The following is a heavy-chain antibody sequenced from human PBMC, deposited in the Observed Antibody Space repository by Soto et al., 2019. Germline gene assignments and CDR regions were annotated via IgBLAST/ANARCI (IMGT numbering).Heavy chain of an antibody. D-gene: IGHD3-3*01. CDR1: GGSISSYY. V-gene: IGHV4-59*01. CDR3: ARDRGHDFWSGYYDY. CDR2: IYYSGST. Sequence: QVQLQESGPGLVKPSETLSLTCTVSGGSISSYYWSWIRQPRGKGLEWIGYIYYSGSTNYNPSLKSRVTISVDTSKNQFSLKLSSVTAADTAVYYCARDRGHDFWSGYYDYWGQGTLVTVSS. J-gene: IGHJ4*02.